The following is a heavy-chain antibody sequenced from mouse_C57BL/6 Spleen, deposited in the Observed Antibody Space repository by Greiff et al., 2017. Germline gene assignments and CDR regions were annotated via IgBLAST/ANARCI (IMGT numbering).Heavy chain of an antibody. Sequence: EVKLVESGGDLVKPGGSLKLSCEASGFTFSDYGMHWVSQAPEKGLEWVAYISSGSSTIYYADTVKGRFTISRDNAKNTLFLQMTSLRSEDTAMYYFARDGYYPFAYWGQGTLVTVSA. CDR1: GFTFSDYG. V-gene: IGHV5-17*01. CDR3: ARDGYYPFAY. J-gene: IGHJ3*01. D-gene: IGHD2-3*01. CDR2: ISSGSSTI.